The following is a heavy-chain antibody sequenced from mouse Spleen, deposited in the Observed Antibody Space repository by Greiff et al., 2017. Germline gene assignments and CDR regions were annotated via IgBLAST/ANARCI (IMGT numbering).Heavy chain of an antibody. CDR1: GFTFSDYG. CDR2: ISSGSSTI. Sequence: EVKLVESGGGLVKPGGSLKLSCAASGFTFSDYGMHWVRQAPEKGLEWVAYISSGSSTIYYADTVKGRFTISRDNAKNTLFLQMTSLRSEDTAMYYCARREDYDGDAMDYWGQGTSVTVSS. CDR3: ARREDYDGDAMDY. J-gene: IGHJ4*01. D-gene: IGHD2-4*01. V-gene: IGHV5-17*01.